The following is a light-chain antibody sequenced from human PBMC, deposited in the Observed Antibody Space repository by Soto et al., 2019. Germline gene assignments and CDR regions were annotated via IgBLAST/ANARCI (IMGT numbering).Light chain of an antibody. V-gene: IGLV1-44*01. Sequence: QSVLTQPPSASGTPGQRVTISCSGSSSNIGTYTVNWYQQVPGTAPKLLIYSNNQRPSGVPDRFSGSKSGTSASLAISGLQSEAEADYYCAAWDASLNGVIFGGGTKVTVI. CDR1: SSNIGTYT. CDR2: SNN. J-gene: IGLJ2*01. CDR3: AAWDASLNGVI.